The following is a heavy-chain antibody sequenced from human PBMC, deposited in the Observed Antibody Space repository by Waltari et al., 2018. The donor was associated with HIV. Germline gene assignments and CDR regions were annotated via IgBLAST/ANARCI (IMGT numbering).Heavy chain of an antibody. Sequence: QVLLVESGGGVVQPGRSLRLSCAAPGFTFRSYGMHWVRQASGKGLEWVAVIWYDGNNKYYADSVKGRFTISRDNSKNTLYLQMNSLRAEDTAVYYCARSLVGATYYFDYWGQGTLVTVSS. J-gene: IGHJ4*02. V-gene: IGHV3-33*01. CDR3: ARSLVGATYYFDY. CDR2: IWYDGNNK. D-gene: IGHD1-26*01. CDR1: GFTFRSYG.